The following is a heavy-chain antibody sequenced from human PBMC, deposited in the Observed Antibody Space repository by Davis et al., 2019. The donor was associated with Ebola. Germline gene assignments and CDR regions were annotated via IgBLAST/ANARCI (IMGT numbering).Heavy chain of an antibody. Sequence: ASVKVSCKASGYTFTSYGISWVRQAPGQGLEWMGWINPNSGGTNYAQKFQGWVTMTRDTSISTAYMELSRLSSDDTAVYYCARGGVLWFRELLQEYYYYGMDVWGQGTTVTVSS. J-gene: IGHJ6*02. CDR1: GYTFTSYG. CDR3: ARGGVLWFRELLQEYYYYGMDV. D-gene: IGHD3-10*01. V-gene: IGHV1-2*04. CDR2: INPNSGGT.